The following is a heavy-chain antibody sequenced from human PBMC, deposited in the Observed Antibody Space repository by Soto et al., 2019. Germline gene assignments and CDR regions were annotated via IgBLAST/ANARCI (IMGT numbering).Heavy chain of an antibody. CDR2: INAGNGNT. Sequence: ASVKVSCKASGYTFTSYAMHWVRQAPGQRLERMGWINAGNGNTKYSQKFQGRVTITRDTSASTAYMELSSLRSEDTAVYYCARDCGYCYGSPRSHYYYYGMDVWGQGTTVTV. J-gene: IGHJ6*02. V-gene: IGHV1-3*01. CDR1: GYTFTSYA. D-gene: IGHD5-18*01. CDR3: ARDCGYCYGSPRSHYYYYGMDV.